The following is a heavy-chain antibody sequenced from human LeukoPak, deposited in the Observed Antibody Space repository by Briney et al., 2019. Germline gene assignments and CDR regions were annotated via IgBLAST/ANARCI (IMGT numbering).Heavy chain of an antibody. Sequence: SETLSLTCTVSGGSISSGGYYWSWIRQPPGKGLEWIGYIYYSGSTYYNPSLKSRVTISVDTSKNQFSLKLSSVTAADTAVYYCAREDYGDLYYFDYWGQGTLVTVSS. CDR2: IYYSGST. J-gene: IGHJ4*02. CDR1: GGSISSGGYY. D-gene: IGHD4-17*01. V-gene: IGHV4-30-4*08. CDR3: AREDYGDLYYFDY.